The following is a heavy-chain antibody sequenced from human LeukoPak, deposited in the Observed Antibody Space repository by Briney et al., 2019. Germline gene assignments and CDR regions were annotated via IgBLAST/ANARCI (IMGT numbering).Heavy chain of an antibody. CDR1: GGTFSSYA. Sequence: EASVKVSCKASGGTFSSYAISWVRHAPGQGLEWMGRIIPIFGTANYAQKFQGRVTITADKSTSTAYMELSSLRSEDTAVYYCARTGGRKWTHRGPFDIWGQGTMVTVSS. D-gene: IGHD1-14*01. V-gene: IGHV1-69*06. J-gene: IGHJ3*02. CDR3: ARTGGRKWTHRGPFDI. CDR2: IIPIFGTA.